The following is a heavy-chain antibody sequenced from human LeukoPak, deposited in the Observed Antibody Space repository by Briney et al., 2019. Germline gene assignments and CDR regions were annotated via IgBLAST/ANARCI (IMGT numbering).Heavy chain of an antibody. J-gene: IGHJ4*02. CDR2: ISAYNGNT. CDR3: ARVYAYYDILTGYYNPFDY. CDR1: GYTFTSYG. D-gene: IGHD3-9*01. V-gene: IGHV1-18*04. Sequence: GASVKVSCKASGYTFTSYGISWVRQAPGQGLEWMGWISAYNGNTNYAQKLQGRVTMTTDTSTSTAYMKLRSLRSDDTAVYYCARVYAYYDILTGYYNPFDYWGQGTLVTVSS.